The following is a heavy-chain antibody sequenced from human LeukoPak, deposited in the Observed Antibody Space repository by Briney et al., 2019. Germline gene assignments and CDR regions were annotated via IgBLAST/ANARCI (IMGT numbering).Heavy chain of an antibody. J-gene: IGHJ4*02. CDR2: INHSGST. V-gene: IGHV4-34*01. CDR3: AEGAVAGYDY. Sequence: EPSETLSLTCAVYGGSFSGYYWSWIRQPPGKGLEWIGEINHSGSTNYNPSLKSRVTISVDTSKNQFSLKLSSVTAADTAVYYCAEGAVAGYDYWGQGTLVTVSS. D-gene: IGHD6-19*01. CDR1: GGSFSGYY.